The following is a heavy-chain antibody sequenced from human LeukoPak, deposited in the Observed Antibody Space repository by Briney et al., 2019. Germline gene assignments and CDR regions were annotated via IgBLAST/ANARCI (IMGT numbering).Heavy chain of an antibody. V-gene: IGHV1-69*05. D-gene: IGHD4-23*01. J-gene: IGHJ4*02. CDR2: IIPIFGTA. Sequence: SVKVSCKASGGTFSSYAISWVRQAPGQGLEWMGRIIPIFGTANYAQKFQGRVTITTDESTSTAYMELSSLRSEDTAVYYCARFYGGNSEGGDYWGQGTLVTVSS. CDR1: GGTFSSYA. CDR3: ARFYGGNSEGGDY.